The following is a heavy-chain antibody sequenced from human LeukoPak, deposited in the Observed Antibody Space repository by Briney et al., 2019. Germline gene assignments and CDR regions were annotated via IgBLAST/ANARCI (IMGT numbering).Heavy chain of an antibody. D-gene: IGHD1-26*01. CDR3: ARGYAGAATFDY. V-gene: IGHV4-59*01. Sequence: PSKTLSLTCTVSGGSISSYYWSWMRQPPGKGLEWIGYINYSGSTKYNPSLKSRVTISVDTSKNQFSLKLTSVTAADTAVYYCARGYAGAATFDYWGQGTLVTVSS. CDR1: GGSISSYY. CDR2: INYSGST. J-gene: IGHJ4*02.